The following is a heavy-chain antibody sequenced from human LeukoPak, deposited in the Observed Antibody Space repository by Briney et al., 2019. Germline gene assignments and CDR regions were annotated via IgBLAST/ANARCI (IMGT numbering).Heavy chain of an antibody. Sequence: PGRSLRLSCAASGFTFSSYAMHWVRQAPGKGLEWVAVISYDGSNKYYADSVKGRFTISRDNSKNTLYLQMNSLRAEDTAVYYCARQKYVLRFLEWPLKNWFDPWGQGTLVTVSS. CDR2: ISYDGSNK. CDR3: ARQKYVLRFLEWPLKNWFDP. V-gene: IGHV3-30-3*01. D-gene: IGHD3-3*01. CDR1: GFTFSSYA. J-gene: IGHJ5*02.